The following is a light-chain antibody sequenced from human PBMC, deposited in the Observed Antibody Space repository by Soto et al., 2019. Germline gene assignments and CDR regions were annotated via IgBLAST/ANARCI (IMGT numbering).Light chain of an antibody. CDR3: QFYGSSLIT. CDR1: QSVSSY. Sequence: EIVLTQSPATLSLSPGERATLSCRASQSVSSYLAWYQQKPGQAPRLLIYDASNRATGIPARFSGSGSGTDFTLTISSLEPEDSAVYYCQFYGSSLITFGQGTRLEIK. J-gene: IGKJ5*01. CDR2: DAS. V-gene: IGKV3-11*01.